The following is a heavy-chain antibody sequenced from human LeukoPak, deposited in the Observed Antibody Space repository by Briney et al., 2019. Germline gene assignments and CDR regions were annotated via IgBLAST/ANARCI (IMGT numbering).Heavy chain of an antibody. Sequence: GGSLRLSCAASGFTFNSYAMAWVRQAPGKGLEWVSVIGRSGGDIQYVDSVKGRFTISRDNSKNTLFLQMNSLRPEDTAVYYCAKDPWNGRVRVTFDYWGQGTLVTVSS. CDR1: GFTFNSYA. V-gene: IGHV3-23*01. J-gene: IGHJ4*02. CDR2: IGRSGGDI. D-gene: IGHD1-1*01. CDR3: AKDPWNGRVRVTFDY.